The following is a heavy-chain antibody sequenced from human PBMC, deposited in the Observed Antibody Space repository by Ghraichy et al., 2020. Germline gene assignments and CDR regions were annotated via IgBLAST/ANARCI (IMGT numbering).Heavy chain of an antibody. CDR2: INLNGDST. CDR1: GFTFDDHG. J-gene: IGHJ4*02. D-gene: IGHD1-26*01. V-gene: IGHV3-20*04. CDR3: ARDSRGRNGTYEGFDQ. Sequence: GGSLRLSCAASGFTFDDHGMSWVRQAAGKGLEWVSGINLNGDSTAYADSVKGRFTISRDNANNFLYLQMNSLRDDDTALYYCARDSRGRNGTYEGFDQWGQGNLVTVSS.